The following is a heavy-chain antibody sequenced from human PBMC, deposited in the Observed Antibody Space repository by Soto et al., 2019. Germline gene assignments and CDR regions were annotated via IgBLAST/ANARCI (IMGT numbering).Heavy chain of an antibody. Sequence: SETLSLTCTVSGASISSFYWTWVRQPPGKGLDWIGYTFYGGTTNYNPSLKSRVTLSIDTSRNQVSLRVSSVTAADTAVYYCARGGYYDAFGLDLWGQGTSVTVSS. J-gene: IGHJ6*02. CDR2: TFYGGTT. CDR1: GASISSFY. V-gene: IGHV4-59*01. CDR3: ARGGYYDAFGLDL.